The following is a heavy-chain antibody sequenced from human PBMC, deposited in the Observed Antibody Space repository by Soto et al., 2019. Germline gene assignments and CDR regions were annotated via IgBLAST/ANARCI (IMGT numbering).Heavy chain of an antibody. D-gene: IGHD3-3*01. CDR1: GYTFTTYE. CDR2: MNPNSGGT. V-gene: IGHV1-8*01. CDR3: ARGGLVYGGADY. J-gene: IGHJ4*02. Sequence: QVLLVQSGAEVRKPGASVKVSCKASGYTFTTYEITWVREATGQGLEWMGWMNPNSGGTIYAQQFQGRVTMTANTSISTAYLELSSLTSEDTAVYYCARGGLVYGGADYCGQGTLVTVSS.